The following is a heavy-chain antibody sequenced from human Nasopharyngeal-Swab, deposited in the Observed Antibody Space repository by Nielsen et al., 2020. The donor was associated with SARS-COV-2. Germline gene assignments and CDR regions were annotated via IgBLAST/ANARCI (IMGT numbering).Heavy chain of an antibody. V-gene: IGHV1-8*01. CDR1: GYTFTSYD. J-gene: IGHJ6*03. Sequence: ASVKVSCKASGYTFTSYDINWVRQATGQGLEWMGWMNPNSGNTGYAQKFQGRVTMTRNTSISTAYMELSSQRSEDTAVYYCARGGVPGYYYYYYYMDVWGKGTTVTVSS. CDR3: ARGGVPGYYYYYYYMDV. D-gene: IGHD3-10*01. CDR2: MNPNSGNT.